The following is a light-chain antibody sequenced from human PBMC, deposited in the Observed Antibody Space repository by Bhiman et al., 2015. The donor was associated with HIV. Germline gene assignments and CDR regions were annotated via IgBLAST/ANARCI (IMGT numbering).Light chain of an antibody. CDR1: AFNIERHQ. CDR3: SSYTSSSTWV. CDR2: MNN. Sequence: QSVLTQPPAMSAAPGQSVTISCSGSAFNIERHQVTWLRHLPGTAPTSVIIMNNQRPSGVPDRFSGSRSGTSASLDISGLQAEDEADYYCSSYTSSSTWVFGGGTKLTVL. V-gene: IGLV1-44*01. J-gene: IGLJ3*02.